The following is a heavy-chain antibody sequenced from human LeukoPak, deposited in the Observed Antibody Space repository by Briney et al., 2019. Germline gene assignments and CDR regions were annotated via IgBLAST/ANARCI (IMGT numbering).Heavy chain of an antibody. CDR2: IYYSGST. CDR1: GGSISSGGSY. CDR3: ARVVGVTAVVDY. D-gene: IGHD2-21*02. Sequence: SQTLSLTCTVSGGSISSGGSYWSWIRQHPGKGLEWIGYIYYSGSTYYNPSLKSRVTISVDTSKNQFSLNLSSVTAADTDVYYCARVVGVTAVVDYWGQGTLVSVSS. V-gene: IGHV4-31*03. J-gene: IGHJ4*02.